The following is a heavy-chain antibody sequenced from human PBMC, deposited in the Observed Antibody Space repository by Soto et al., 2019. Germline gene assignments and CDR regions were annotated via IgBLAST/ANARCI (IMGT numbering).Heavy chain of an antibody. Sequence: QVQLQESGPGLVKPSETLSLTCTVSGGSISSYYWSWIRQPPGKGLEWIGYIYYSGSTNYNPSLKIRVTISVDTSKNQFSRKLSSVTAADTAVYYCARLPYGSGSYYFPYYYYYYYMDVWGKGTTVTVSS. CDR1: GGSISSYY. J-gene: IGHJ6*03. CDR2: IYYSGST. D-gene: IGHD3-10*01. CDR3: ARLPYGSGSYYFPYYYYYYYMDV. V-gene: IGHV4-59*08.